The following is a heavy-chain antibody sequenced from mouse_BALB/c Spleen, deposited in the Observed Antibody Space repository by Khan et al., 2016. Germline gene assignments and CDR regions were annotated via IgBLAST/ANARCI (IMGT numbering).Heavy chain of an antibody. CDR1: GYSITSDYA. CDR3: ARSGFAY. Sequence: VQLKESGPGLVKPSQSLSLTCTVTGYSITSDYAWNWIRQFPGNKLEWMGYISYSGSTSYNPSLKSRISITRDTSKNQFFLQLNSVTTEDTATYYYARSGFAYWGQGTLVTVSA. J-gene: IGHJ3*01. CDR2: ISYSGST. V-gene: IGHV3-2*02.